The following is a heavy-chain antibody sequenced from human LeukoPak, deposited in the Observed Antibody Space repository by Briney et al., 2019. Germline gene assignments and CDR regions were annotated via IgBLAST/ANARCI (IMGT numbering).Heavy chain of an antibody. Sequence: PGGSLRLSCAASGFTFSNYAMNWVRLAPGKGLEWVSVISSGGGTTYYSDSVKGRFIISRDNSKNMLYLQMNSLRVDDTALYYCAKAGIAVPATPEYCGQGTQVTVPS. D-gene: IGHD6-19*01. CDR3: AKAGIAVPATPEY. CDR1: GFTFSNYA. CDR2: ISSGGGTT. V-gene: IGHV3-23*01. J-gene: IGHJ4*02.